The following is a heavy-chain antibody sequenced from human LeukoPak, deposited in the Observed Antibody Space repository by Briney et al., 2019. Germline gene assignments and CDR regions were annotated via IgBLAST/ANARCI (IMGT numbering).Heavy chain of an antibody. V-gene: IGHV4-38-2*02. D-gene: IGHD3-10*01. J-gene: IGHJ6*03. CDR2: INHSGST. CDR3: ARGYLTYGSGSRPYYYYYMDV. Sequence: SETLSLTCTVSGYSISSGYYWGWIRQPPGKGLEWIGEINHSGSTNYNPSLKSRVTISVDTSKNQFSLKLSSVTAADTAVYYCARGYLTYGSGSRPYYYYYMDVWGKGTTVTVSS. CDR1: GYSISSGYY.